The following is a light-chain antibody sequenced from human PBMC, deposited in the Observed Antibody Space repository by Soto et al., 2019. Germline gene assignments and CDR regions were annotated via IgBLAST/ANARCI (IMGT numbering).Light chain of an antibody. CDR3: SSYSSGTTPRV. CDR2: DVS. Sequence: QSALTQPASVSGSPGQSITISCTGTISDVGGYDYVSWYQQHPGKAPKLMIYDVSNRPSGVSTRVSGSKSGNTASLTISGLRAEDEADYYCSSYSSGTTPRVLGGGTKLNVL. J-gene: IGLJ3*02. V-gene: IGLV2-14*01. CDR1: ISDVGGYDY.